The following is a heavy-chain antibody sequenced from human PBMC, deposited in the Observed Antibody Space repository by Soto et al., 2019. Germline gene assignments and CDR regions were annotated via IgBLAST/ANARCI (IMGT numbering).Heavy chain of an antibody. Sequence: SETLSLTCAVSGGSISSGGYSWSWIRQPPGKGLEWVADIWQRGSTYYNPTIKSRFTISVDRSKNQFSMKHSSVTAADTAVYYCARDKTIKKNSSSWYNWFDPWGQGTLVTVSS. J-gene: IGHJ5*02. CDR1: GGSISSGGYS. CDR2: IWQRGST. CDR3: ARDKTIKKNSSSWYNWFDP. D-gene: IGHD6-13*01. V-gene: IGHV4-30-2*01.